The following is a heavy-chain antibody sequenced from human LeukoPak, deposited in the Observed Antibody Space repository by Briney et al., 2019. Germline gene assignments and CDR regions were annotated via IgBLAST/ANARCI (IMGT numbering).Heavy chain of an antibody. CDR3: ARGGDHTVTTFGYYYHMDV. D-gene: IGHD4-17*01. CDR1: GGSFSGYY. J-gene: IGHJ6*03. V-gene: IGHV4-34*01. Sequence: PSETLSLTCAVHGGSFSGYYWSWIRQPPGKGLEWIGEINHSGSTNYNPSLKSRVTISVDTSKNQFSLKLSSVTAADTAVYYCARGGDHTVTTFGYYYHMDVWGKGTTVTVSS. CDR2: INHSGST.